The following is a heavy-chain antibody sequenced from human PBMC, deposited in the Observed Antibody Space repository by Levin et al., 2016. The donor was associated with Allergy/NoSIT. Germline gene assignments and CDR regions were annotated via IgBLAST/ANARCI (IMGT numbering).Heavy chain of an antibody. CDR2: IYYDGIDK. CDR1: GFTFSNYA. D-gene: IGHD6-19*01. Sequence: GGSLRLSCEASGFTFSNYAMHWVRQAPGKGLEWVAIIYYDGIDKHYADSVKGRFTISRDNSKNTLYLQMNSVRVEDTAVYYCARRWQWLVSRHYYYSMDVWGRGTTVIVSS. V-gene: IGHV3-30*04. CDR3: ARRWQWLVSRHYYYSMDV. J-gene: IGHJ6*02.